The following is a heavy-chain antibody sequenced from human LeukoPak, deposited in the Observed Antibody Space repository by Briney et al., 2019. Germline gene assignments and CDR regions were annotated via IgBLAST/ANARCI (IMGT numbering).Heavy chain of an antibody. D-gene: IGHD3-16*01. CDR1: GFTFSSFE. CDR2: IKHDGSEK. V-gene: IGHV3-7*01. Sequence: PGGSLRLSCAASGFTFSSFEMHWVRQAPGKGLEWVANIKHDGSEKNFVDSVKGRFTISRDNAENSLFLQMNSLRADDTAVYFCARQPIYEAYFDFWGQGTLVTVSS. J-gene: IGHJ4*02. CDR3: ARQPIYEAYFDF.